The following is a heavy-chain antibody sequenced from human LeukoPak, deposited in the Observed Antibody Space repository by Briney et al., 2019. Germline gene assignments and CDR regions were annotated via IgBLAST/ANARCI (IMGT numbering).Heavy chain of an antibody. D-gene: IGHD3-22*01. CDR2: ISWNSGSI. Sequence: GGSLRLSCAASGFTFDDYAMHWVRQAPGKGLEWVSGISWNSGSIGHADSVKGRFTISRDNAKNSLYLQMNSLRAEDTALYYCAKDQTPYYYDSSGKHEGNWFDPWGQGTLVTVSS. J-gene: IGHJ5*02. CDR3: AKDQTPYYYDSSGKHEGNWFDP. V-gene: IGHV3-9*01. CDR1: GFTFDDYA.